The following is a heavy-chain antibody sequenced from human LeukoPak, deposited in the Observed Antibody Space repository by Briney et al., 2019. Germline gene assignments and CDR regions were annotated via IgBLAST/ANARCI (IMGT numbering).Heavy chain of an antibody. Sequence: EASVKVSCKASGYTFTSYGISWVRQAPGQGLEWMGWISAYNGNTNYAQKLQGRVTMTTDTSTSTAYMELRSLRSDDTAVYYCARAPSVIRGVLDYFDYWGQGTLVTVSS. CDR2: ISAYNGNT. V-gene: IGHV1-18*01. CDR3: ARAPSVIRGVLDYFDY. D-gene: IGHD4/OR15-4a*01. CDR1: GYTFTSYG. J-gene: IGHJ4*02.